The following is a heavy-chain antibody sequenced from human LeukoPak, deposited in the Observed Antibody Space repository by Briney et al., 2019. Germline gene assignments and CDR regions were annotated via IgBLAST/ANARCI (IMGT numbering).Heavy chain of an antibody. D-gene: IGHD3-9*01. CDR3: ARDTYDILTGYYDY. CDR2: IYSGGST. Sequence: GGSLRLSCAASGFTVSSKYMSWVRQAPGKGLEWVSVIYSGGSTYYADSVKGRFTISRDNSKNTLYLQMNSLRAEDTAVYCCARDTYDILTGYYDYWGQGTLVTVSS. V-gene: IGHV3-66*01. J-gene: IGHJ4*02. CDR1: GFTVSSKY.